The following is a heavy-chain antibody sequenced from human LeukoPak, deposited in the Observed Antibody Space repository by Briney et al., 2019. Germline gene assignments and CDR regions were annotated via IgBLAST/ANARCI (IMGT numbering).Heavy chain of an antibody. CDR1: GYSISSGYY. J-gene: IGHJ4*02. CDR3: ARGGGGGYDLGQ. CDR2: MYHSGSA. V-gene: IGHV4-38-2*02. Sequence: SETLSLTCSVSGYSISSGYYWGWIRQPPGKGLEWIGSMYHSGSAYYNPSLRSRVTISVDTSKNQFPLKLSFVTAADTAIYYCARGGGGGYDLGQWGQGTLVTVSS. D-gene: IGHD5-12*01.